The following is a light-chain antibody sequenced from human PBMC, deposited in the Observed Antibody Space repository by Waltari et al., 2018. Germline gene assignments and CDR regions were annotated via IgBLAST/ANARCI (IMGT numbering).Light chain of an antibody. V-gene: IGKV3-11*01. CDR1: QSVSTY. CDR2: DSA. J-gene: IGKJ4*02. CDR3: QQRYKWPRT. Sequence: EIVFTHSPATLSFSPGERATLPCRASQSVSTYLDWYQQRPGQPPRLLIYDSASRATAIPARVSGSESETDFTLTISNLEPEDFSVYDCQQRYKWPRTFGGASTVEI.